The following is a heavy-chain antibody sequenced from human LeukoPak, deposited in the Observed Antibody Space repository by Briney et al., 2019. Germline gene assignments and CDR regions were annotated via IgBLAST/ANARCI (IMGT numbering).Heavy chain of an antibody. CDR3: ARERDILTGYLDY. J-gene: IGHJ4*02. V-gene: IGHV3-21*01. D-gene: IGHD3-9*01. Sequence: GGSLRLSCAASGFTFSSYSMNWVRQAPGKGLEWVSSISSRSSYIYYADSVKGRFTISRDNAKNSLYLQMNSLRAEDTAVYYCARERDILTGYLDYWGQGTLVTVSS. CDR2: ISSRSSYI. CDR1: GFTFSSYS.